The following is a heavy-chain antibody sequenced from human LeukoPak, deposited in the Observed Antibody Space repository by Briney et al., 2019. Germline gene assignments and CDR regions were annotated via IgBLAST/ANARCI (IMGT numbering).Heavy chain of an antibody. CDR3: ARGGIRTAASKFDY. CDR2: INPNSGGT. Sequence: GASVKVSCKASGGTFSNYAISWVRQAPGQGLEWMGWINPNSGGTKYAQKFEGRVTMTRDTSISTAYMELSRVTSDDTAVYYCARGGIRTAASKFDYWGQGTLVTVSS. CDR1: GGTFSNYA. J-gene: IGHJ4*02. D-gene: IGHD6-13*01. V-gene: IGHV1-2*02.